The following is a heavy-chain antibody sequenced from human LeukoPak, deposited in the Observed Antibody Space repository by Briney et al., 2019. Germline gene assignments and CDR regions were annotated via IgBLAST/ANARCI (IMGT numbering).Heavy chain of an antibody. Sequence: PGRSLRLSCAASGFTFSSYAMHWVPQAPGKGLEWVAVISYAGSNKYYADSVKGRFTISRDNSKNTLYLQMNSLRAEATAMYYCASDPIAVAGTVYWGQGTLVTVSS. J-gene: IGHJ4*02. D-gene: IGHD6-19*01. CDR2: ISYAGSNK. CDR3: ASDPIAVAGTVY. CDR1: GFTFSSYA. V-gene: IGHV3-30-3*01.